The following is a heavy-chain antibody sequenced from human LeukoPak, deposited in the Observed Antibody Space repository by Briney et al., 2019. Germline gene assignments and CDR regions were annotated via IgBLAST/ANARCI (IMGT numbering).Heavy chain of an antibody. CDR3: ARDSSEFRSLIPH. Sequence: SVKVSCKASGGVFSNYAISWVRQAPGQGLEWMRGIIPIFGTANYAEKFRGRVTITADETTSTAYMELSRLKSEDTAVYYCARDSSEFRSLIPHWGQGTLVTVSS. J-gene: IGHJ1*01. V-gene: IGHV1-69*13. CDR1: GGVFSNYA. CDR2: IIPIFGTA. D-gene: IGHD2-21*01.